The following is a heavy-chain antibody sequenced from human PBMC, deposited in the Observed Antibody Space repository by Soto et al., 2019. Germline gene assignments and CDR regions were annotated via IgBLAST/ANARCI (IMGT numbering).Heavy chain of an antibody. J-gene: IGHJ4*02. CDR2: ISYDGSNK. V-gene: IGHV3-30-3*01. CDR3: ARDLMTAVAGYFDY. Sequence: GGSLRLSCVASGFTFSSYAMHWVRQAPGKGLEWVAVISYDGSNKYYADSVKGRFTISRDNSKNTLYLQMNSLRAEDTAVYYCARDLMTAVAGYFDYWGQGTLVTVSS. D-gene: IGHD6-19*01. CDR1: GFTFSSYA.